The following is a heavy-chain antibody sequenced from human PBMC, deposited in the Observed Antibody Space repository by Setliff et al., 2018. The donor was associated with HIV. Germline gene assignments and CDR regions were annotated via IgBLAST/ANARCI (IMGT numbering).Heavy chain of an antibody. CDR2: IYPGDSET. V-gene: IGHV5-51*01. CDR3: TRRGRAPGSEDLEAY. CDR1: GYNFNNYW. D-gene: IGHD1-26*01. J-gene: IGHJ4*02. Sequence: GESLKISCTASGYNFNNYWIGWVRQMPGKGLEWIGVIYPGDSETRYGPSFQGQVSISADRSITTAYLQWRSLKASDTAMYYCTRRGRAPGSEDLEAYWGQGTLVTVSS.